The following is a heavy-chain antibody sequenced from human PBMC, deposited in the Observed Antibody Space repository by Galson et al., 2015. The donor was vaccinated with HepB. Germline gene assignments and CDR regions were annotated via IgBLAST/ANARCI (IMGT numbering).Heavy chain of an antibody. CDR1: GYTFTSYY. J-gene: IGHJ6*02. CDR2: INPSGGST. Sequence: SVKVSCKASGYTFTSYYMHWVRQAPGQGLEWMGIINPSGGSTSYAQKLQGRVTMTRDTSTSTVYMELSSLRSEDTAVYYCARDFEEFRGMDVWGQGTTVTVSS. CDR3: ARDFEEFRGMDV. V-gene: IGHV1-46*04.